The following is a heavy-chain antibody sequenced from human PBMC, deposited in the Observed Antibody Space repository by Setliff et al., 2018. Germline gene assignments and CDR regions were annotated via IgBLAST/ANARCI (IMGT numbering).Heavy chain of an antibody. V-gene: IGHV4-38-2*01. Sequence: SETLSLTCAVSGYSISSGYYWGWIRQPPGKGLEWIGSIYHSGSTYYNPSLRSRVTISVDTSKNQFSLKLTSVTAADTAVYYCARHVFGSSSRFYNWFDPWGQGTLVTVSS. J-gene: IGHJ5*02. CDR3: ARHVFGSSSRFYNWFDP. D-gene: IGHD6-6*01. CDR1: GYSISSGYY. CDR2: IYHSGST.